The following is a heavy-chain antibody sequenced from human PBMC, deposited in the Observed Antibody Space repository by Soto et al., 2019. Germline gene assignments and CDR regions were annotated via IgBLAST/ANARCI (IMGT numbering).Heavy chain of an antibody. CDR1: GGSISSYY. Sequence: QVQLQESGPGLVKPSETLSLTCTVSGGSISSYYWSWIRQPPGKGLEWIGYIYYSGSTNYNTSLYSPFTMSVDTSKNQFSLKLSSVTAADTAVYYCARVPYSYGFSDYWGQGTQVTVSS. V-gene: IGHV4-59*01. CDR2: IYYSGST. CDR3: ARVPYSYGFSDY. J-gene: IGHJ4*02. D-gene: IGHD5-18*01.